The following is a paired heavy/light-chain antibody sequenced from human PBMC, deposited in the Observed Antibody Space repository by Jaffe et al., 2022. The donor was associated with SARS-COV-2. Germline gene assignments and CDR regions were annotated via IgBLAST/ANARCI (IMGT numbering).Light chain of an antibody. Sequence: EIVLTQSPGTLSLSPGERATLSCRASQSVSSSYLAWYQQKPGQAPRLLIYGASSRATGIPDRFSGSGSGTDFTLTISRLEPEDFAVYYCQQYGSSRSTFGQGTKLEIK. CDR2: GAS. J-gene: IGKJ2*01. V-gene: IGKV3-20*01. CDR3: QQYGSSRST. CDR1: QSVSSSY.
Heavy chain of an antibody. J-gene: IGHJ6*03. D-gene: IGHD6-19*01. CDR2: ISYDGSNK. V-gene: IGHV3-30*04. CDR3: ARDSLAVAGTIPYYYYYMDV. CDR1: GFTFSSYA. Sequence: QVQLVESGGGVVQPGRSLRLSCAASGFTFSSYAMHWVRQAPGKGLEWVAVISYDGSNKYYADSVKGRFTISRDNSKNTLYLQMNSLRAEDTAVYYCARDSLAVAGTIPYYYYYMDVWGKGTTVTVSS.